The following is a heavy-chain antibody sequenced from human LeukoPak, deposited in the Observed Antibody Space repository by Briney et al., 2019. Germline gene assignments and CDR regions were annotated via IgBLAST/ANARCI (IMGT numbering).Heavy chain of an antibody. CDR2: VYPRDSDT. CDR1: GYSFSNYW. D-gene: IGHD1-1*01. V-gene: IGHV5-51*01. CDR3: ARPGERSRRDWNLDQ. Sequence: GESLKISCKASGYSFSNYWIGWVRQVSGKGLEWMGIVYPRDSDTRYSPSFQGQVTISADKSISTAYLQWSSLKASDTAVYYCARPGERSRRDWNLDQWGQGTLVTVSS. J-gene: IGHJ4*02.